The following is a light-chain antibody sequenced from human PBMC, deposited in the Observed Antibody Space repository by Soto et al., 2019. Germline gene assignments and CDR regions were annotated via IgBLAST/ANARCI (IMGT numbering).Light chain of an antibody. CDR3: QQYGSSLLIT. J-gene: IGKJ5*01. CDR2: GAS. V-gene: IGKV3-20*01. CDR1: QSVSSSY. Sequence: EIVLTQSPGTLSLSPGERATLSCRASQSVSSSYLAWYQQKPGQAPRLLIYGASSRATGIPDRFSGSGSGTDFTLTISRLEPEDFAVYYCQQYGSSLLITFGQGTRLENK.